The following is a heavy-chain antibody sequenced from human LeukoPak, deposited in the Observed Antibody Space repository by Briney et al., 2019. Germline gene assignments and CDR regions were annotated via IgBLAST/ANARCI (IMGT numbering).Heavy chain of an antibody. V-gene: IGHV3-7*01. CDR2: IKQDGSEK. CDR3: ARGAYSSGWYAEYFQH. J-gene: IGHJ1*01. D-gene: IGHD6-19*01. CDR1: GFTFSSYW. Sequence: GGSLRLSCAASGFTFSSYWMSWVRQAPGKGLEWVANIKQDGSEKYYVDSVKGRFTISRDNAKNSLYLQMNSLRAEDTAVYYCARGAYSSGWYAEYFQHWGQGTLVTVSS.